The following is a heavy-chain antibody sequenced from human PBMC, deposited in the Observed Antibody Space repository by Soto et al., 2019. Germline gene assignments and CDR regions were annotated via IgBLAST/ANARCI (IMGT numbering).Heavy chain of an antibody. CDR3: ARPRSYYDSSGYYP. CDR1: GYTFTGYY. Sequence: GALVKVSCKASGYTFTGYYMQWVRQAPGQGLEWMGWINPNSGGTKYAQKFQGRVTMTRDTSISTAYMELSRLRSDDTAVYYCARPRSYYDSSGYYPWGQGTLVTVSS. CDR2: INPNSGGT. J-gene: IGHJ5*02. V-gene: IGHV1-2*02. D-gene: IGHD3-22*01.